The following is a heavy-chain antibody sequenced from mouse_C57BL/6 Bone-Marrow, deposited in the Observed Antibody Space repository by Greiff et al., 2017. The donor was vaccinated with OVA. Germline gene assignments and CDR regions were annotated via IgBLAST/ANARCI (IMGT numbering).Heavy chain of an antibody. Sequence: QVQLQQSGAELARPGASVKLSCKASGYTFTSYWMHWVKQRPGQGLEWIGMIHPNSGSTNYNEKFKSKATLTVDKSSSTAYMQLSSLTSEDSAVYYCARWLLRRYYFDYWGQGTTLTVSS. J-gene: IGHJ2*01. V-gene: IGHV1-64*01. CDR2: IHPNSGST. CDR3: ARWLLRRYYFDY. CDR1: GYTFTSYW. D-gene: IGHD2-3*01.